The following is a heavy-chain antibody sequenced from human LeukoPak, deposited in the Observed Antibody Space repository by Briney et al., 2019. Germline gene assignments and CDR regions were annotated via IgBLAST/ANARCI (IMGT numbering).Heavy chain of an antibody. D-gene: IGHD1-7*01. CDR1: GGSITSYY. CDR3: ARGHYNWNSFRWFDP. J-gene: IGHJ5*02. CDR2: IYYSGST. Sequence: SETLSLTCTVSGGSITSYYWSWIRQPPGKVLEWIGYIYYSGSTNYNPSLKSRVTISVDTSKNQFSLKLSSVTAADTAVYYCARGHYNWNSFRWFDPWGQGTLVTVSS. V-gene: IGHV4-59*01.